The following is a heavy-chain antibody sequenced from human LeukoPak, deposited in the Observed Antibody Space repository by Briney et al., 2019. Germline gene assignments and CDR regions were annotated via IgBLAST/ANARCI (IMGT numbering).Heavy chain of an antibody. Sequence: ASVKVSCKASGDTFSSYYMHWVRQAPGKGLEWMGGFDPEDGETIYAQKFQGRVTMTEDTSTDTACMELSSLRSEDTAVYHCARDQSFCSSTSCSSFDYWGQGTLVTVSS. V-gene: IGHV1-24*01. CDR2: FDPEDGET. CDR3: ARDQSFCSSTSCSSFDY. CDR1: GDTFSSYY. J-gene: IGHJ4*02. D-gene: IGHD2-2*01.